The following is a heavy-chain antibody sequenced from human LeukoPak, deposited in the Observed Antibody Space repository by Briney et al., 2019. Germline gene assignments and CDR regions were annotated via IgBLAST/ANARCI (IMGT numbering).Heavy chain of an antibody. CDR3: ARRVVVPAAMSYAPKGQYCSGGSCRVPDAFDI. CDR2: INAGNGNT. V-gene: IGHV1-3*01. Sequence: ASVKVSCKASGYTFTSYAMHWVRQAPGQRLEWMGWINAGNGNTRYSQKFQGRVTITRDTSASTAYMELSSLRSEDTAVYYCARRVVVPAAMSYAPKGQYCSGGSCRVPDAFDIWGQGTMVTVSS. D-gene: IGHD2-15*01. CDR1: GYTFTSYA. J-gene: IGHJ3*02.